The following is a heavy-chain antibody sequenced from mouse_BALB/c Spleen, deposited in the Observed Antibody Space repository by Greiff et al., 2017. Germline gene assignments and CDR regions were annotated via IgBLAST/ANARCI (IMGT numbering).Heavy chain of an antibody. CDR2: INPGSGGT. Sequence: VKLQESGAELVRPGTSVKVSCKASGYAFTNYLIEWVKQRPGQGLEWIGVINPGSGGTNYNEKFKGKATLTADKSSSTAYMQLSSLTSDDSAVYFCARGDWDGAYFDYWGQGTTLTVSS. J-gene: IGHJ2*01. CDR3: ARGDWDGAYFDY. CDR1: GYAFTNYL. D-gene: IGHD4-1*01. V-gene: IGHV1-54*01.